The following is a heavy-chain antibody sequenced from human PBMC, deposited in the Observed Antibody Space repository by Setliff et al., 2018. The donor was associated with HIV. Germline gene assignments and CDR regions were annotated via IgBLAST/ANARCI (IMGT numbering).Heavy chain of an antibody. CDR3: ARDRGFP. CDR2: IYYSGST. Sequence: NPSETLSLTCTVSGGSISSSSYYWGWIRQPPGKGLEWIGSIYYSGSTYYNSSLKSRVTISVDTSKNQFSLKLSSVTAADTAVYYCARDRGFPWGQGTLVTSPQ. CDR1: GGSISSSSYY. V-gene: IGHV4-39*07. J-gene: IGHJ5*02. D-gene: IGHD3-10*01.